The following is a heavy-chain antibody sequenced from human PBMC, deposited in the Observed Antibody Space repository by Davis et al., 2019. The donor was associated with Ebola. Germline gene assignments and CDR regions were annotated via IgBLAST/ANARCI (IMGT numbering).Heavy chain of an antibody. CDR3: ARGHPELLYLDYYYGMDV. Sequence: MPGGSLRLSCTVSGGSISSSSYYWGWIRQPPGKGLEWIGEINHSGSTNYNPSLKSRVTISVDTSKNQFSLKLSSVTAADTAVYYCARGHPELLYLDYYYGMDVWGQGTTVTVSS. CDR2: INHSGST. D-gene: IGHD2-2*02. J-gene: IGHJ6*02. V-gene: IGHV4-39*07. CDR1: GGSISSSSYY.